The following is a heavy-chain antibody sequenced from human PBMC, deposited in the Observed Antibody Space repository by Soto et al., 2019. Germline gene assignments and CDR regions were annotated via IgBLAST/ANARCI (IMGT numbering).Heavy chain of an antibody. J-gene: IGHJ5*02. V-gene: IGHV3-21*01. Sequence: GGSLRLSCAASGFTFSSYSMNWVRQAPGKGLEWVSSISSSSSYIYYADSVKGRFTISRDNAKNSLYLQMNSLRAEDTAVYYCAREGAAAPDWFDPWGQGTLVTVSS. CDR1: GFTFSSYS. D-gene: IGHD6-13*01. CDR3: AREGAAAPDWFDP. CDR2: ISSSSSYI.